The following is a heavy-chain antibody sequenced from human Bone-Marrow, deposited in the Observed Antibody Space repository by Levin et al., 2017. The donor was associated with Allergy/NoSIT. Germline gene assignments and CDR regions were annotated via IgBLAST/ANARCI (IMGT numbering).Heavy chain of an antibody. D-gene: IGHD1-26*01. CDR3: ARSYAITAADNKWVRVGIGR. CDR1: GYSFPSYW. CDR2: IYPGDSVT. J-gene: IGHJ4*02. V-gene: IGHV5-51*01. Sequence: GESLKISCQGSGYSFPSYWIGWVRQMPGKGLEWIGIIYPGDSVTSYSPSFQGQVTISADKSISTAYLQWTSLQASDTAMYFCARSYAITAADNKWVRVGIGRWGQGTLVTVSS.